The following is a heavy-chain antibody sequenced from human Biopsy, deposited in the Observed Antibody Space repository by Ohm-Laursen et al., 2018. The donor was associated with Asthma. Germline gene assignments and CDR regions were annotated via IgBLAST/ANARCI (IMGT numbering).Heavy chain of an antibody. D-gene: IGHD6-19*01. J-gene: IGHJ4*02. V-gene: IGHV3-23*01. Sequence: SLRLSCAAPGFNFTTYAIAWIRQAPGRGLEWISAISGSGHSAYYADSVKGRFTISRDNAKNSLYLQMNSLRAEDTAVYYCARDSYSSGLYDDFESWGQGTLVTVSS. CDR3: ARDSYSSGLYDDFES. CDR2: ISGSGHSA. CDR1: GFNFTTYA.